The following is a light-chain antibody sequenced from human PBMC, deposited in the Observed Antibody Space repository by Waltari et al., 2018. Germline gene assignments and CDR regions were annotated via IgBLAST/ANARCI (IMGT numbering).Light chain of an antibody. CDR3: QQYNSYPWT. V-gene: IGKV1-5*03. J-gene: IGKJ1*01. CDR1: QSVSAW. Sequence: DMQMTQSPSTLSASVGDRVTITCRASQSVSAWLAWYQQKPGKAPNLLIYEACSLQSGVPSRFSGSGSVTEFTLTISSLQPDDFATYFCQQYNSYPWTFGQGTKVEI. CDR2: EAC.